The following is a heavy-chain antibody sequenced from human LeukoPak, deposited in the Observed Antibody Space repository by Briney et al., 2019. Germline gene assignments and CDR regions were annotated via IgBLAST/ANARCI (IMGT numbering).Heavy chain of an antibody. Sequence: PSETLSLTCTVSGASISDYYWSWIRQSAGKGLEWIGRISTTGSTYYNPSFQSRVTMSADPSKTLFFLRLSSVTAADTALYYCARVDAQGVPSPWGQGTLVTVSS. V-gene: IGHV4-4*07. CDR2: ISTTGST. CDR3: ARVDAQGVPSP. CDR1: GASISDYY. J-gene: IGHJ5*02. D-gene: IGHD3-16*01.